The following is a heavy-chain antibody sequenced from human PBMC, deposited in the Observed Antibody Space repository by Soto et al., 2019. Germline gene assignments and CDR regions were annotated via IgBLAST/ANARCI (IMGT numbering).Heavy chain of an antibody. CDR1: GGSISSGGYY. CDR3: ARDLRIAGTYYSYGMDV. CDR2: IYYSGST. Sequence: QVQLQESGPGLVKPSQTLSLTCTVSGGSISSGGYYWSWIRQHPGKGLEWIGYIYYSGSTYYNPSLKSRVTISVDTSKNQFSLKLSSVTAADTAVYYCARDLRIAGTYYSYGMDVWGQGTTVTVSS. V-gene: IGHV4-31*03. D-gene: IGHD6-13*01. J-gene: IGHJ6*02.